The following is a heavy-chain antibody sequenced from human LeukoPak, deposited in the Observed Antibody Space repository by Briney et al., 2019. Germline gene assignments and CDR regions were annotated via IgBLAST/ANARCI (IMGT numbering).Heavy chain of an antibody. CDR3: ARVGRGRYCSSTSCYGYYYYYMDV. CDR1: GGSISSSSYY. J-gene: IGHJ6*03. D-gene: IGHD2-2*01. CDR2: IYYSGST. Sequence: SETLSLTCTVSGGSISSSSYYWGWIRQPPGKGLEWIGSIYYSGSTYYNPSLKSRVTISVDTSKNQFSLKLSSVTAADTAVYYCARVGRGRYCSSTSCYGYYYYYMDVWGKGTTVTVSS. V-gene: IGHV4-39*07.